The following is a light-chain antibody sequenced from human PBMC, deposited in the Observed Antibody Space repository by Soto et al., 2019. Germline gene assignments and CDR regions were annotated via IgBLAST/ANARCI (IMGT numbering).Light chain of an antibody. J-gene: IGLJ1*01. CDR3: SSYTNINTRACV. CDR1: SGDIGSYNL. Sequence: HSVLTQPASVSGSPGQSITISCTGTSGDIGSYNLVSWYQQHPGKAPKLIIYEVTDRPSGVSNRFSGSKSGNTASLTISGLQAEDEAEYYCSSYTNINTRACVFGTGTKV. CDR2: EVT. V-gene: IGLV2-14*01.